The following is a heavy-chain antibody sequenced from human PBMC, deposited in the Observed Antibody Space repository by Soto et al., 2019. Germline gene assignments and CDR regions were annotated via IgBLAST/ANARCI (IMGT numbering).Heavy chain of an antibody. CDR1: GFSLSTTSGVG. CDR2: IFWDDDK. D-gene: IGHD1-7*01. J-gene: IGHJ4*02. CDR3: ARPRGGTPTDANSFDS. Sequence: SGPTLVNPTQTLTLTCTFSGFSLSTTSGVGVGWIRQPPGKALGWLALIFWDDDKRYSPSLKSRLTITKDTSKNQVVLTMTNIDPVDTAIYYCARPRGGTPTDANSFDSWGRAPLSPFS. V-gene: IGHV2-5*02.